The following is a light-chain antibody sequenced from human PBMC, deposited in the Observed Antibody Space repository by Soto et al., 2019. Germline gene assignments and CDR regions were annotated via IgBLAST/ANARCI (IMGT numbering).Light chain of an antibody. CDR1: QSVNNNY. CDR2: GAS. CDR3: QQYGNSPQT. J-gene: IGKJ2*01. Sequence: EIVLTQSPGTLSLSPAERATLSCRASQSVNNNYLAWFQQKPGQAHRLLIYGASSRATGIPDRFSGSGSGTDFTLTISRLEPEAFAVYYCQQYGNSPQTFGQGTKVEIK. V-gene: IGKV3-20*01.